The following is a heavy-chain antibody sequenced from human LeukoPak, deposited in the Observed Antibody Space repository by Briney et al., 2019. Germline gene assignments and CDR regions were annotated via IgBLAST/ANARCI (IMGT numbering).Heavy chain of an antibody. CDR3: ARVRYNWNDVGYFDY. CDR1: GGTFSSYA. CDR2: IIPIFGTA. Sequence: SVKVSCKASGGTFSSYAISWVRQAPGQGLEWMGGIIPIFGTANYAQKFQGRVTITADESTSTAYMELSSLRSEDTAVYYCARVRYNWNDVGYFDYWGQGTLVTVSS. J-gene: IGHJ4*02. D-gene: IGHD1-20*01. V-gene: IGHV1-69*01.